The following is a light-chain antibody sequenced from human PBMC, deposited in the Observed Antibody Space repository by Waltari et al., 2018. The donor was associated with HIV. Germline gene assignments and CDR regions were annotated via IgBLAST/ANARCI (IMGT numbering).Light chain of an antibody. Sequence: SSEVTQDPTVSVSLGQTVRITCNGDSHWSYFPSWYQQKPGQAPVLVIYGENNRPSGIPDRFSGSTSGNTASLIITGAQAEDEAEYYCNSRDSSGNRLVVFGGGTKLTVL. CDR1: SHWSYF. CDR3: NSRDSSGNRLVV. V-gene: IGLV3-19*01. J-gene: IGLJ2*01. CDR2: GEN.